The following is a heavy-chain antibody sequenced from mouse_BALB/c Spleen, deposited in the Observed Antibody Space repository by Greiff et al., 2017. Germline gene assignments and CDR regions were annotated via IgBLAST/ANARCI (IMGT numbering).Heavy chain of an antibody. J-gene: IGHJ1*01. V-gene: IGHV5-6-2*01. CDR3: ARRAGTSWYFDV. CDR1: GFTFSSYY. Sequence: EVQGVESGGGLVKLGGSLKLSCAASGFTFSSYYMSWVRQTPEKRLELVAAINSNGGSTYYPDTVKGRFTISRDNAKNTLYLQMSSLKSEDTALYYCARRAGTSWYFDVWGAGTTVTVSS. CDR2: INSNGGST. D-gene: IGHD4-1*01.